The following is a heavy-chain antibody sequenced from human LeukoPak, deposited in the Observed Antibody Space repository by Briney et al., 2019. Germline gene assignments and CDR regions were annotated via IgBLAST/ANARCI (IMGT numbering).Heavy chain of an antibody. Sequence: PGGSLRLSCAASGFTVSSNYMSWVRQAPGKGLEWVSVIYSGGSTYYADSVKGRFTISRDNSKNMLYFQVNSLRAEDTAVYYCASRSYGSGSFVFDYWGQGTLVTVSS. V-gene: IGHV3-53*01. CDR2: IYSGGST. D-gene: IGHD3-10*01. CDR1: GFTVSSNY. J-gene: IGHJ4*02. CDR3: ASRSYGSGSFVFDY.